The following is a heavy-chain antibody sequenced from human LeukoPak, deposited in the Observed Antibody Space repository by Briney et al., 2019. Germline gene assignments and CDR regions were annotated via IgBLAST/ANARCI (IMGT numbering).Heavy chain of an antibody. CDR1: GFTFSSYW. Sequence: GSLRLSCAASGFTFSSYWMSWVRQAPGKGLEWVANIKQDGSEKYYVDSVKGRFTISRDNAKNSLYLQMNSLRAEDTAVYYCARDRSYYDFWSGLFDYWGQGTLVTVSS. J-gene: IGHJ4*02. CDR3: ARDRSYYDFWSGLFDY. D-gene: IGHD3-3*01. CDR2: IKQDGSEK. V-gene: IGHV3-7*01.